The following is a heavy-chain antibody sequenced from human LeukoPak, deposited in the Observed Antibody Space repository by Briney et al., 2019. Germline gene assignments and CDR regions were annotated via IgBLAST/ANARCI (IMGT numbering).Heavy chain of an antibody. D-gene: IGHD3-3*01. CDR2: IKQDGSEK. J-gene: IGHJ6*02. CDR1: GFTFSNYW. V-gene: IGHV3-7*03. Sequence: GGSLRLSCAASGFTFSNYWMSWVRQAPGKGLEWVANIKQDGSEKDYVDSVKGRFTISRDNAKNSLYLQVNSLRAEDTAVYYCAKSVAIYFYYGLDVWGQGTTVTVSS. CDR3: AKSVAIYFYYGLDV.